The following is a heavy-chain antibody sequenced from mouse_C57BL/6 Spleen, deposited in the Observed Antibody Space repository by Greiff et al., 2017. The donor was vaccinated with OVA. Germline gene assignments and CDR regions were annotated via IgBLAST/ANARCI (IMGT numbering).Heavy chain of an antibody. J-gene: IGHJ2*01. CDR2: IHPNSGST. Sequence: QVQLKQPGAELVKPGASVKLSCKASGYTFTSYWMHWVKQRPGQGLEWIGMIHPNSGSTNYNEKFKSKATLTVDKSSSTAYMQLSSLTSEDSAVYYCARPSYYGSSPYDYWGQGTTLTVSS. CDR1: GYTFTSYW. V-gene: IGHV1-64*01. CDR3: ARPSYYGSSPYDY. D-gene: IGHD1-1*01.